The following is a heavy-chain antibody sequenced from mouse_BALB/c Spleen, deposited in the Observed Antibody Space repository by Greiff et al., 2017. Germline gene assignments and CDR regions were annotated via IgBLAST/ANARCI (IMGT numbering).Heavy chain of an antibody. J-gene: IGHJ2*01. CDR2: INPSNGRT. Sequence: QVHVKQPGAELVKPGASVKLSCKASGYTFTSYWMHWVKQRPGQGLEWIGEINPSNGRTNYNEKFKSKATLTVDKSSSTAYMQLSSLTSEDSAVYYCHLITTVVARNYWGQGTTLTVSS. D-gene: IGHD1-1*01. V-gene: IGHV1S81*02. CDR3: HLITTVVARNY. CDR1: GYTFTSYW.